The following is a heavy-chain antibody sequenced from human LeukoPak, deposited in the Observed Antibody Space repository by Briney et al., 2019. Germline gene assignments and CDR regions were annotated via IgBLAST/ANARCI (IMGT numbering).Heavy chain of an antibody. CDR2: IYYSGST. CDR1: GGSISSGGYY. CDR3: ARGSATVTGFDY. J-gene: IGHJ4*02. V-gene: IGHV4-31*03. Sequence: SQTLSLTCTVSGGSISSGGYYWSWIRLHPGKGLEWIGYIYYSGSTYYNPSLKSRVTISVDTSKNQFSLKLSSVTAADTAVYYCARGSATVTGFDYWGQGTLVTVSS. D-gene: IGHD4-17*01.